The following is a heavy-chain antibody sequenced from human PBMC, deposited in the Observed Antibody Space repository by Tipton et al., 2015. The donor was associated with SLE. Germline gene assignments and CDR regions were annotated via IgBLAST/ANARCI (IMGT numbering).Heavy chain of an antibody. J-gene: IGHJ4*02. CDR3: ARGQHQFGRFDY. Sequence: TLSLTCTVSGGSLTTTYWSWIRQPAGKGLEWIGRMYNSGSTDYNPSLKSRVTMSVDTSKNQFSLKLASVTAADTAVYYCARGQHQFGRFDYWGQGTLVTVSS. D-gene: IGHD3/OR15-3a*01. CDR1: GGSLTTTY. V-gene: IGHV4-4*07. CDR2: MYNSGST.